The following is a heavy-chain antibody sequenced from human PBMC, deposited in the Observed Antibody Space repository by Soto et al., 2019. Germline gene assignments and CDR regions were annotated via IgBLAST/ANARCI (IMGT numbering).Heavy chain of an antibody. J-gene: IGHJ5*02. V-gene: IGHV4-34*01. CDR3: ARDPYDFWSGYSKFDP. CDR2: INHSGST. CDR1: GGSFSGYY. Sequence: SETLSLTCAVYGGSFSGYYWSWIRQPPGKGLEWIGEINHSGSTNYNPSLKSRVTISVDTSKNQFSLKLSSVTAADTAVYYCARDPYDFWSGYSKFDPWGQGTLVTVSS. D-gene: IGHD3-3*01.